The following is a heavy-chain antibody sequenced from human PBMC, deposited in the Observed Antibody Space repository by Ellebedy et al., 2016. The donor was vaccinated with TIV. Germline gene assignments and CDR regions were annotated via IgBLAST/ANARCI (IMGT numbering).Heavy chain of an antibody. D-gene: IGHD3-10*01. CDR3: ARRGGGSGSVYWYFDL. CDR1: GFTFSTYD. CDR2: ISNDGSTI. Sequence: GESLKISCVVSGFTFSTYDMNWVRQAPGKGLECVSYISNDGSTISYADSVKGRFTISRDNAKNSLYLQMNSLRAENTAVYYCARRGGGSGSVYWYFDLWGRGTLVTVSS. V-gene: IGHV3-48*03. J-gene: IGHJ2*01.